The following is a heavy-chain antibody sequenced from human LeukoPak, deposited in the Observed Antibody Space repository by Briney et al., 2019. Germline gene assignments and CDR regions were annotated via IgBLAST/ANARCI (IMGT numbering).Heavy chain of an antibody. CDR1: GYTFTSYY. CDR2: IIPIFGTA. Sequence: SVKVSCKASGYTFTSYYMHWVRQAPGQGLEWMGGIIPIFGTANYAQKFQGRVTITADESTSTAYMELSSLRSEDTAVYYCARGDLRFDPWGQGTLVTVSS. J-gene: IGHJ5*02. CDR3: ARGDLRFDP. V-gene: IGHV1-69*13. D-gene: IGHD2-21*01.